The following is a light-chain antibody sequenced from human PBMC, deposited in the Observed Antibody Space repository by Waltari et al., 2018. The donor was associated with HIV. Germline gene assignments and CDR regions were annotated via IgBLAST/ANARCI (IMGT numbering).Light chain of an antibody. V-gene: IGLV1-44*01. CDR3: AAWDDSLNAYV. CDR1: SSNIVSNP. CDR2: SNK. J-gene: IGLJ1*01. Sequence: QSVLTQPPSASGTPGQRVTVSCSGSSSNIVSNPVNWYQHLPKTAPKLLIYSNKQRPSGVPDRFSGSKSGTSASLAISGLQSEDEADYYCAAWDDSLNAYVFGTGTKVTVL.